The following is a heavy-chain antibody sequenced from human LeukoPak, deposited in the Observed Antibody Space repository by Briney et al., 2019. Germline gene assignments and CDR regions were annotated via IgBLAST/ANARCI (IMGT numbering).Heavy chain of an antibody. J-gene: IGHJ4*02. V-gene: IGHV1-18*01. CDR3: ARDPSNTSGRYTYFDY. CDR2: ISAYNGNT. Sequence: ASVKASCKASGYTFTSYGISWVRQAPGQGLEWMGWISAYNGNTNYAQKLQGRVTMTTDTSTSTAYMELRSLRPDDTAVYYCARDPSNTSGRYTYFDYWGQGTLVTVSS. CDR1: GYTFTSYG. D-gene: IGHD3-16*02.